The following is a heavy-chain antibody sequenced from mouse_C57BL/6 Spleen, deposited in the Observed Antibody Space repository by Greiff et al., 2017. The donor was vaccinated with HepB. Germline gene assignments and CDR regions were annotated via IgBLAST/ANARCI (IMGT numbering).Heavy chain of an antibody. Sequence: DVKLVESGGGLVKPGGFLKLSCAASGFTFSDYGMHWVRQAPEKGLELVAYISSGSSTIYYADTVKGRFTISRDNAKNTLFLQMTSLRSEDTAMYYCARPPGFAYWSQGTLVTVSA. J-gene: IGHJ3*01. CDR1: GFTFSDYG. V-gene: IGHV5-17*01. CDR3: ARPPGFAY. CDR2: ISSGSSTI.